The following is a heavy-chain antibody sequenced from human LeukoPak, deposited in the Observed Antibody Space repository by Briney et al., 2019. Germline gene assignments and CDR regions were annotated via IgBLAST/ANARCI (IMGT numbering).Heavy chain of an antibody. CDR2: IIPIFGTA. CDR3: ARRSGSYYDSSGYYFDY. CDR1: GGTFSSYA. J-gene: IGHJ4*02. V-gene: IGHV1-69*13. D-gene: IGHD3-22*01. Sequence: SVKVSCKASGGTFSSYAISWVRQAPGQGLEWMGGIIPIFGTANYAQKFQGRVTITADESTSTAYMELSSLRSEDTAVYYCARRSGSYYDSSGYYFDYWGQGTLVTVSS.